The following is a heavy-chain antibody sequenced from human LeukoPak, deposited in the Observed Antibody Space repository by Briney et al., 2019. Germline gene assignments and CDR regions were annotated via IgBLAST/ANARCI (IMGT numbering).Heavy chain of an antibody. J-gene: IGHJ4*02. CDR1: GFTFSSYG. CDR3: MRGFSSSSGSY. Sequence: SGGSLRLSCAASGFTFSSYGMNWVRQTPGKGLEWVSFISDSGTTRKYADSVEGRFSISRDNAKNSLYLQMNSLRAEDTAMYYCMRGFSSSSGSYWGQGTLVTVSS. D-gene: IGHD6-6*01. V-gene: IGHV3-48*01. CDR2: ISDSGTTR.